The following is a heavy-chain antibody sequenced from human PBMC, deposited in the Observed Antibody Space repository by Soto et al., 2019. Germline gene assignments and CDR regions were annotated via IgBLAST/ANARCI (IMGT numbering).Heavy chain of an antibody. CDR3: ARDDLYDSTGYDS. CDR1: GFNFKDFT. D-gene: IGHD5-12*01. CDR2: ISSSGSFK. J-gene: IGHJ5*02. V-gene: IGHV3-21*04. Sequence: EVHLVESGGGLVKPGGSLRLSCTASGFNFKDFTMNWVRQAPGMGLEWVSSISSSGSFKYYADSMDGRFTISRDNAKNSQHLQLISLRGEATAVYYCARDDLYDSTGYDSWGQGTLVTVFS.